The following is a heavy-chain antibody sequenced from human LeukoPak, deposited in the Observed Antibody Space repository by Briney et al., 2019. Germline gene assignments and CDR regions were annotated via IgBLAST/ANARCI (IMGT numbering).Heavy chain of an antibody. V-gene: IGHV4-34*01. CDR3: ARVNRGRITMIVVHQNFDY. CDR1: GGSFSGYY. D-gene: IGHD3-22*01. Sequence: PSETLSLTCAVYGGSFSGYYWSWIRQPPGKGLEWIGEINHSGSTNYNPSLKSRVTMSVDTSKNQFSLKLSSVTAADTAVYYCARVNRGRITMIVVHQNFDYWGQGTLVTVSS. CDR2: INHSGST. J-gene: IGHJ4*02.